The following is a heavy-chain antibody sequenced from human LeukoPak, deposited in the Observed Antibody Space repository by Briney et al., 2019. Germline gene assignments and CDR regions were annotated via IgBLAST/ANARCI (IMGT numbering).Heavy chain of an antibody. V-gene: IGHV3-23*01. CDR1: GITFSSYA. J-gene: IGHJ4*02. CDR2: IRGSGDTT. CDR3: AKDRADYDSSGYNYFDY. D-gene: IGHD3-22*01. Sequence: PGGSLRLSCAASGITFSSYAMTWVRQAPGKGLEWISAIRGSGDTTYYADSVKGRFTISRDNSKNTLYLQMNSLRAEDTAVYHCAKDRADYDSSGYNYFDYWGQGMLVTVSS.